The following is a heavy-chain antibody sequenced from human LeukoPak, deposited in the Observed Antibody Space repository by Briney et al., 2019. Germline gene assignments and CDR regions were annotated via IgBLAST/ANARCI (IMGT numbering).Heavy chain of an antibody. CDR1: GGSLTSYY. D-gene: IGHD3-9*01. V-gene: IGHV4-34*01. CDR3: ARGYFDWLLYRRAYFDY. Sequence: PSETLSLTCTVSGGSLTSYYWNWIRQPPGKGLEWIGEINHSGSTNYNPSLKSRVTISVDTSKNQFSLKLSSVTAADTAVYYCARGYFDWLLYRRAYFDYWGQGTLVTVSS. CDR2: INHSGST. J-gene: IGHJ4*02.